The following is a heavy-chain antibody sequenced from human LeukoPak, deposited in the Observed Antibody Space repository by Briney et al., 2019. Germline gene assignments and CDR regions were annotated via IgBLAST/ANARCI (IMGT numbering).Heavy chain of an antibody. D-gene: IGHD6-19*01. J-gene: IGHJ4*02. Sequence: GGSLRLSCAASGFTFDDYAMHWVRQVPGEGLEWISAISWNSDSVGYVDSVKGRFTISRDNAKNSLYLEMNSLRDDDTAVYYCARDRSLSVAGTFDFWGQGSLVTVSS. CDR1: GFTFDDYA. CDR3: ARDRSLSVAGTFDF. V-gene: IGHV3-9*01. CDR2: ISWNSDSV.